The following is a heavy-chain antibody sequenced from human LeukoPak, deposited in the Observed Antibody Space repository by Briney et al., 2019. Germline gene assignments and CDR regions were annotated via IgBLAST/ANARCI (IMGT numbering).Heavy chain of an antibody. CDR3: ASLEYSSSAGGY. CDR1: GYSMRSGYY. Sequence: SETLSLTCAVSGYSMRSGYYWGWIRQPPGKGLEWIGSIYHSGSTYYNPSLKSRVTISVDTSKNQFSLKLSSVTAADTAVYYCASLEYSSSAGGYWGQGTLVTVSS. D-gene: IGHD6-6*01. J-gene: IGHJ4*02. V-gene: IGHV4-38-2*01. CDR2: IYHSGST.